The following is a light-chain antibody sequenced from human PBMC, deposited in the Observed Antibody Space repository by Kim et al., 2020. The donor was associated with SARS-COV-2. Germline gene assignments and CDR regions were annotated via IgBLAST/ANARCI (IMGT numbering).Light chain of an antibody. Sequence: PGGTVTLTCASSTGAVTSSYYPNWFQQKPGQAPRALIYATSNKHPWTPARFSGSLLGGKAALTLSGVQPEDEAVYYCLLYYGGARVFGGGTQLTVL. CDR1: TGAVTSSYY. V-gene: IGLV7-43*01. J-gene: IGLJ3*02. CDR3: LLYYGGARV. CDR2: ATS.